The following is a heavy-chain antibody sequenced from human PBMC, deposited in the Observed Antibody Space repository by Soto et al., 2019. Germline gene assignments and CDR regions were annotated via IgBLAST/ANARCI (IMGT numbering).Heavy chain of an antibody. CDR1: GFTFSSYS. CDR2: ISSSSSYK. CDR3: ARDHDFWSGYSGY. Sequence: EVQLVESGGGLVKPGGSLRLSCAASGFTFSSYSMNWFRQAPGKGLEWVSSISSSSSYKYYADSVKGRFTISRDNAKNSLYLQMNSLRAEDTAVYYCARDHDFWSGYSGYWGQGTLVTVSS. J-gene: IGHJ4*02. D-gene: IGHD3-3*01. V-gene: IGHV3-21*01.